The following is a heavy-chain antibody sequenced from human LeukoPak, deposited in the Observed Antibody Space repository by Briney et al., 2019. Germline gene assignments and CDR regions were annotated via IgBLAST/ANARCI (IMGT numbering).Heavy chain of an antibody. CDR3: AINTAMVPYYFDY. CDR1: GFTFSSYA. CDR2: ISGSGGST. V-gene: IGHV3-23*01. D-gene: IGHD5-18*01. J-gene: IGHJ4*02. Sequence: GGSLRLSCAASGFTFSSYAMSWVRQAPGKGLEWVSAISGSGGSTYYADSVKGRFTISRVNSKNTLYLQMNSLRAEDTAVYYCAINTAMVPYYFDYWGQGTLVTVSS.